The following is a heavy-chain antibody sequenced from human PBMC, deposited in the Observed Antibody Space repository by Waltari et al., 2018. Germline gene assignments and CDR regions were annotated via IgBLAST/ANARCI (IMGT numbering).Heavy chain of an antibody. V-gene: IGHV4-38-2*01. D-gene: IGHD6-19*01. Sequence: QVQLQESGPGLVKPSETLSLTCGVSGYPISSGYYWGWIRQPPGKGLEWMGSIYHSGNTYYNPSLKSRVTISVDTSRNQFSLNLKSVTATDTAVYYCARVADSSGLGYYNHYLMDVWGKGATVTVSS. CDR1: GYPISSGYY. J-gene: IGHJ6*03. CDR2: IYHSGNT. CDR3: ARVADSSGLGYYNHYLMDV.